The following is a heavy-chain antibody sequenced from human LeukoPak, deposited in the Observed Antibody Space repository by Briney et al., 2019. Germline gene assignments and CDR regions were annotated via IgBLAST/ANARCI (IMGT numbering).Heavy chain of an antibody. D-gene: IGHD3-10*01. CDR2: INTNTGNP. V-gene: IGHV7-4-1*02. Sequence: EASVNVSCKASGYTFTSYAMNWVRQAPGQGLEWMGWINTNTGNPTYAQGFTGRFVFALDTSVSTAYLQISSLKAEDTDVYYCAREGYYGSGSYYNVEYNWFDPWGQGTLVTVSS. CDR3: AREGYYGSGSYYNVEYNWFDP. CDR1: GYTFTSYA. J-gene: IGHJ5*02.